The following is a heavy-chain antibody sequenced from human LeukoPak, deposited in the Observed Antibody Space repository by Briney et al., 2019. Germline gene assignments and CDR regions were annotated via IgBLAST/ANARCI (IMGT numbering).Heavy chain of an antibody. J-gene: IGHJ4*02. CDR2: ISSSSSTI. V-gene: IGHV3-48*04. D-gene: IGHD4-17*01. CDR1: GFIFTSYS. Sequence: GGSLRLSCASSGFIFTSYSMNWVRQAPGKGLEWISYISSSSSTIYYADSVRGRFTISRDNARNSLYLQMNSLRTDDTAIYYCARHGGDYGVKVPFGYWGQGTLVTVSS. CDR3: ARHGGDYGVKVPFGY.